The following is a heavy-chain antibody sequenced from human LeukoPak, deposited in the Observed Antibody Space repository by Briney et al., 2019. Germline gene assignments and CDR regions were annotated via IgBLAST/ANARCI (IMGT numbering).Heavy chain of an antibody. CDR2: VDPEDGKT. CDR3: ATPAYAPHKVYFQH. V-gene: IGHV1-69-2*01. J-gene: IGHJ1*01. CDR1: GYTFTDYY. D-gene: IGHD4-17*01. Sequence: GATVKISCKVSGYTFTDYYMHWVQQAPGKGLEWMGLVDPEDGKTIYAEKFQGRVTITADTSTDTAYMELSSLRFEDTAVYYRATPAYAPHKVYFQHWGQGTLVTVSS.